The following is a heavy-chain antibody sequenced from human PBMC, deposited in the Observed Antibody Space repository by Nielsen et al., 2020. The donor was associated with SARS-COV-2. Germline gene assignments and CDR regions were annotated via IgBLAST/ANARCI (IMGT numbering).Heavy chain of an antibody. J-gene: IGHJ6*03. V-gene: IGHV4-38-2*02. CDR2: ISRRGTI. Sequence: GSLRLSCTVSGYSLSTDYYWGWIRQPPGKGLEWIGSISRRGTIYYNPSLKSRVTISLDTSKNQFSLKVNSVTAADTAVYYCARQTYTVTSRPGAYYYYLDVWGKGTTVTVSS. D-gene: IGHD4-17*01. CDR3: ARQTYTVTSRPGAYYYYLDV. CDR1: GYSLSTDYY.